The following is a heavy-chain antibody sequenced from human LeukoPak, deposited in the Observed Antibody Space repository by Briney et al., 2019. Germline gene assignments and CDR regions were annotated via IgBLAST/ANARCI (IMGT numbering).Heavy chain of an antibody. D-gene: IGHD6-13*01. CDR3: AKSVPASGVNYFDN. CDR2: ISSSGATT. CDR1: GFTFSSYA. J-gene: IGHJ4*02. V-gene: IGHV3-23*01. Sequence: GGSLRLSCEASGFTFSSYAMHWVRQAPGKGLEWVAGISSSGATTSCAGYVKGRLTISRDNSNNTLSLQMNSLRDDDTAIYYCAKSVPASGVNYFDNWGQGTLVTVSS.